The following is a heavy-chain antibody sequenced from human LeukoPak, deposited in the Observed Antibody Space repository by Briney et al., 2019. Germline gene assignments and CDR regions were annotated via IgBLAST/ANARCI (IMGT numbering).Heavy chain of an antibody. CDR1: GGTFSSYA. J-gene: IGHJ4*02. V-gene: IGHV1-69*06. Sequence: SVKVSCKASGGTFSSYAISWVRQAPGQGLEWMGGIIPIFGTANYAQKFQGRVTITADKSTSTAYMELSSLRSEDTAVYYCASREKTGYYDFDYWGQGTLVTVSS. CDR3: ASREKTGYYDFDY. CDR2: IIPIFGTA. D-gene: IGHD3-9*01.